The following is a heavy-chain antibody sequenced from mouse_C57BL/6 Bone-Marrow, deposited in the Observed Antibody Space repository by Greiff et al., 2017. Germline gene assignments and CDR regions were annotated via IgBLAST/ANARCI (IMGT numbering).Heavy chain of an antibody. Sequence: VQLLESGAELVKPGASVQMSCKASGYTFTTYPIEWMKQNHGKSLEWIGNFHPYNDDTKYNEKFKGKATLTVEKSSSTVYLELSRLTSDDSAVYYCARGGNYGGYYCDYWGQGTTLTVSS. CDR3: ARGGNYGGYYCDY. V-gene: IGHV1-47*01. J-gene: IGHJ2*01. CDR1: GYTFTTYP. CDR2: FHPYNDDT. D-gene: IGHD2-1*01.